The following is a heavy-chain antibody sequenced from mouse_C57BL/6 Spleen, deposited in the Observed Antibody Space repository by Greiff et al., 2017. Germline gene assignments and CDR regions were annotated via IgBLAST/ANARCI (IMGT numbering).Heavy chain of an antibody. D-gene: IGHD4-1*01. CDR2: IHPNSGST. CDR3: ARSPFGELGDY. V-gene: IGHV1-64*01. CDR1: GYTFTSYW. Sequence: QVQLKQPGAELVKPGASVKLSCKASGYTFTSYWMHWVKQRPGQGLEWIGMIHPNSGSTNYNEKFKSKATLTVDKSSSTAYMQLSSLTSEDSAVYYCARSPFGELGDYWGQGTTLTVSS. J-gene: IGHJ2*01.